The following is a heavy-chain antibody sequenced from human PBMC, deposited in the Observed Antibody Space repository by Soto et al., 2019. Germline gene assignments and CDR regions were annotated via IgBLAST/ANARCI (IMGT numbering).Heavy chain of an antibody. Sequence: GGSLRLSCAVSGFTFSSYAMSWVRQAPGKGLEWVSAISGSGGSTYYADSVKGRFTISRDNSKNTLYLQMNSLRAEDTAVYYCAKKPARGFIDDPFDYWGQGTLGTVSS. CDR3: AKKPARGFIDDPFDY. J-gene: IGHJ4*02. V-gene: IGHV3-23*01. CDR2: ISGSGGST. D-gene: IGHD3-16*02. CDR1: GFTFSSYA.